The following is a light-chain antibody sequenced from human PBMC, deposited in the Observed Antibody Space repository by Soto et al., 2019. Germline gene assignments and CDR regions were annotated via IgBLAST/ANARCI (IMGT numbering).Light chain of an antibody. CDR1: QSVDSH. Sequence: EIVMTQSPATLSVSPGERATLSCRSSQSVDSHLAWYQQKPGQAPRLLIYGASTRATGIPARFSGSGSGTEYTLSISSLQSEDSAVYHCQQYNDWPPWTFGQGTKVEIK. V-gene: IGKV3-15*01. CDR3: QQYNDWPPWT. CDR2: GAS. J-gene: IGKJ1*01.